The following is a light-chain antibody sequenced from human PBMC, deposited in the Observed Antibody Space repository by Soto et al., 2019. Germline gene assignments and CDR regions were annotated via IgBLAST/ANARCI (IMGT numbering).Light chain of an antibody. V-gene: IGKV3-11*01. CDR1: QSVSTY. CDR2: DAS. CDR3: QQRSNWPQLT. Sequence: EIVLTQSPATLSLSPGDGATLSCRASQSVSTYLAWYQQKPGQGPRLLIYDASNRATGIPARFSGSGSGTDFTLTISSLEPEDFAVYYCQQRSNWPQLTFGGGTKVDIK. J-gene: IGKJ4*01.